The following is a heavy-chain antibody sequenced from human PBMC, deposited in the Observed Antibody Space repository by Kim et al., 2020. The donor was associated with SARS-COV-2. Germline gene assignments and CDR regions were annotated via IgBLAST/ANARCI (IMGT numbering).Heavy chain of an antibody. J-gene: IGHJ4*02. CDR2: SSSSTI. CDR3: ARGGGGY. V-gene: IGHV3-48*02. Sequence: SSSSTIYYADSVKGRFTLSRDNAKNSLYLQMNSLRDEDTAVYYCARGGGGYWGQGTLVTVSS. D-gene: IGHD6-25*01.